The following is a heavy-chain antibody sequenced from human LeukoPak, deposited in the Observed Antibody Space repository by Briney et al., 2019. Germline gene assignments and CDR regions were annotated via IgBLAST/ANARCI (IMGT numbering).Heavy chain of an antibody. CDR3: ARLETAAGKYNWFDP. CDR2: IYPGDSDT. Sequence: GESLKISCKGSGYSFTSYWIGWVRQMPGKGLEWMGIIYPGDSDTRYSPSFQGQVTISADKSISTAYLQWSSLKASDTAMYYCARLETAAGKYNWFDPWGQGTLVTVSS. D-gene: IGHD6-13*01. V-gene: IGHV5-51*01. CDR1: GYSFTSYW. J-gene: IGHJ5*02.